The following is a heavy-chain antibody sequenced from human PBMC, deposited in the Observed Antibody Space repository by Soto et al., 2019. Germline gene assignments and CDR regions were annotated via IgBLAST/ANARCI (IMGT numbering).Heavy chain of an antibody. CDR1: GFTLSNYW. J-gene: IGHJ4*02. CDR2: TAPDGSEQ. D-gene: IGHD6-13*01. V-gene: IGHV3-7*01. Sequence: GSLRLSCAASGFTLSNYWMTWVRQAPGRGLEWVANTAPDGSEQFYLDSVKGRFIISRDNAKDSLYLQMNSLRAEDTAVYYCATIGLPGLAENYDHWGQGAPVTVSS. CDR3: ATIGLPGLAENYDH.